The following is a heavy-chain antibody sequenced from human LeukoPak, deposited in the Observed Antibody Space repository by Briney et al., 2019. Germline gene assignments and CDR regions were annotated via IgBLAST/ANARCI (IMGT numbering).Heavy chain of an antibody. V-gene: IGHV3-48*03. CDR2: ISSSGSTI. Sequence: PGGSLRLSCAASGFTFSSYEMNWVRQAPGKGLEWVSYISSSGSTIYYADSVKGRFTISRDNAKNSLYLQMNSLRAEDTAVYYCAREDWLVLRSYFDYWGQGTLVTVSS. CDR1: GFTFSSYE. J-gene: IGHJ4*02. D-gene: IGHD6-19*01. CDR3: AREDWLVLRSYFDY.